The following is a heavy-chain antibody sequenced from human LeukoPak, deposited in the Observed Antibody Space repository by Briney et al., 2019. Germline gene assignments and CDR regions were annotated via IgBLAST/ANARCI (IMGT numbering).Heavy chain of an antibody. V-gene: IGHV3-33*01. CDR3: ARDRIPPRYYFDY. Sequence: PGRSLRLSCAASGFTFSSYGMHWVRQAPGKGLEWVAVIWYDGSNKYYADSVKGRFTISRDNSKNTLYLQMNSLRAEDTAAYYCARDRIPPRYYFDYWGQGTLVTVSS. D-gene: IGHD2-21*01. J-gene: IGHJ4*02. CDR1: GFTFSSYG. CDR2: IWYDGSNK.